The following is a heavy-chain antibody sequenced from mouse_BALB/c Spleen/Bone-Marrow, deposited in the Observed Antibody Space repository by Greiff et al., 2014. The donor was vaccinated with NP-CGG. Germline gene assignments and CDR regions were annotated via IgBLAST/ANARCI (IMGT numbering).Heavy chain of an antibody. D-gene: IGHD2-4*01. Sequence: VQVVESGPGLVAPSQSLSITCTVSGFSLTGYGVSRVRQPPGKGLEWLGMIWGDGSTDYNSALKSGLSISKDNSKSQAFLKVNSLQTEDTARYYCARDSFLITRALDYWGQGTSVTVSS. CDR1: GFSLTGYG. J-gene: IGHJ4*01. V-gene: IGHV2-6-7*01. CDR3: ARDSFLITRALDY. CDR2: IWGDGST.